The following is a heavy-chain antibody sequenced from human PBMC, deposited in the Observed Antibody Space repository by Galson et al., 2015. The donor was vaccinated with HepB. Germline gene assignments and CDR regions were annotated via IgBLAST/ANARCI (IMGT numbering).Heavy chain of an antibody. J-gene: IGHJ3*02. CDR2: IYYSGST. V-gene: IGHV4-59*08. CDR1: GGSISSYY. CDR3: ARHFDALKAFDI. Sequence: ETLSLTCTVSGGSISSYYWSWIRQPPGKGLEWIGYIYYSGSTNYNPSLKSRATISVDTSKNQFSLKLTSVTAADTAVYYCARHFDALKAFDIWGQGTMLTVSS. D-gene: IGHD2/OR15-2a*01.